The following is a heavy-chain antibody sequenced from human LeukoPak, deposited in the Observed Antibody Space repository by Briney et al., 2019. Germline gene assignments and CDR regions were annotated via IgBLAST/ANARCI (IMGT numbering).Heavy chain of an antibody. CDR1: GFTFSNYA. CDR3: VKNRGASRLQFFGF. D-gene: IGHD5-24*01. Sequence: PGGSLRLSCAASGFTFSNYAMSWVRQAPGKGLQWVSAISGSGGSTYYADSVKGRFTISRDNSKNTLYVQMSSLRDEDTAVYYCVKNRGASRLQFFGFWGQGTLVTVSS. CDR2: ISGSGGST. J-gene: IGHJ4*02. V-gene: IGHV3-23*01.